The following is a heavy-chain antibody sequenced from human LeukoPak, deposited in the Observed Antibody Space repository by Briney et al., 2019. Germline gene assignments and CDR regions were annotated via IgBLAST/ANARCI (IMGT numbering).Heavy chain of an antibody. D-gene: IGHD4-17*01. V-gene: IGHV3-23*01. J-gene: IGHJ3*02. CDR3: AKEDLRAFDI. CDR1: GFTFSSYA. Sequence: GGSLRLSCAASGFTFSSYAMTWVRQAPGKGLEWVSVISGSGGDTTYYADSVKGRFTISRDNSKNTLYLLMISLRAEDTAIYYCAKEDLRAFDIWGQGTMVTVSS. CDR2: ISGSGGDTT.